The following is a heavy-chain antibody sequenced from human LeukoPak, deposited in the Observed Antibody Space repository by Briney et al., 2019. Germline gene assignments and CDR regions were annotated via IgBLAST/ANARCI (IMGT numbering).Heavy chain of an antibody. V-gene: IGHV3-66*04. Sequence: GGSLRLSCATSGFTFSSIWMSWVRQAPGKGLEWVSVIYTGGNTYYADSVKGRFTISRDNSKNTMYLQMNSLRAEDTAVYYCAGHYAGNSGCSEYWGQGTLVTVSS. CDR3: AGHYAGNSGCSEY. CDR2: IYTGGNT. J-gene: IGHJ4*02. D-gene: IGHD4-23*01. CDR1: GFTFSSIW.